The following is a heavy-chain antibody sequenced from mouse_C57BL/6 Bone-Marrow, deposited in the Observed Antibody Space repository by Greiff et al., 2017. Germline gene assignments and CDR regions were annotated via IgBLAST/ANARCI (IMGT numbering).Heavy chain of an antibody. CDR3: AVDYDYDEDFDY. Sequence: VQLQQPGAELVMPGASVKLSCTASGYTFTSYWMSWVNQRPGQGLEWIGDIGPSGSYTNYTQNVKGKSTLTVDKSYSTAYMQLSSLTSEDSAVYYCAVDYDYDEDFDYWGQGTTLTVSS. CDR2: IGPSGSYT. CDR1: GYTFTSYW. V-gene: IGHV1-69*01. J-gene: IGHJ2*01. D-gene: IGHD2-4*01.